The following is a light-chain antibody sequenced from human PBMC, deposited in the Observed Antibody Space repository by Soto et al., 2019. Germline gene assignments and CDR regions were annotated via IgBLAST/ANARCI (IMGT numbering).Light chain of an antibody. V-gene: IGLV3-21*04. CDR2: YDS. Sequence: SYELTQPPSVSVAPGKTATITCGGNNIGSKSVHWYQQKPGQAPVVVIYYDSDRPSGIPERFSGSNSGNTATLTISRVEAGDEADYYCQVWDSSSDHVVFGGGTKHTVL. CDR1: NIGSKS. CDR3: QVWDSSSDHVV. J-gene: IGLJ2*01.